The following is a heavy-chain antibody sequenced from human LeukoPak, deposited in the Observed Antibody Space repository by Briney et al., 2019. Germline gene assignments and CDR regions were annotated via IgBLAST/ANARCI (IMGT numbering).Heavy chain of an antibody. CDR3: ARGHYGDYY. D-gene: IGHD4-17*01. CDR2: INEDESET. Sequence: PGGSLRLSCAASGFTFSSYWMNWVRQAPGKGLEWVANINEDESETYYVDSVKGRFTISRDNAKNSLYLEMSSLRAEDTAVYYCARGHYGDYYWGRGTLVTVSS. CDR1: GFTFSSYW. J-gene: IGHJ4*02. V-gene: IGHV3-7*01.